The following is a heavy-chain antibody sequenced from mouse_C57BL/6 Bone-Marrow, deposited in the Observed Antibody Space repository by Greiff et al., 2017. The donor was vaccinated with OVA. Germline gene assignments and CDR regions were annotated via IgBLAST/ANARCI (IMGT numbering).Heavy chain of an antibody. J-gene: IGHJ2*01. CDR3: TTDNYSNPYYFDY. CDR2: IDPEDGDT. CDR1: GFNIKDYY. D-gene: IGHD2-5*01. Sequence: VQLQQSGAELVRPGASVKLSCTASGFNIKDYYMHWVKQRPEQGLEWIGRIDPEDGDTEYAPKFQGKATMTADTSSNTAYLQLSSLTSEDTAVYYCTTDNYSNPYYFDYWGQGTTRTVSS. V-gene: IGHV14-1*01.